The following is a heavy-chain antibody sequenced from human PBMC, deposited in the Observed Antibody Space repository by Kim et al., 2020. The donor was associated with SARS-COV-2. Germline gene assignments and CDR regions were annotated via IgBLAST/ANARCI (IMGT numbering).Heavy chain of an antibody. CDR3: TTDQVIVVVVAATENWFDP. J-gene: IGHJ5*02. Sequence: GGSLRLSCAASGFTFSNAWMSWVRQAPGKGLEWVGRIKSKTDGGTTDYAAPVKGRFTISRDDSKNTLYLQMNSLKTEDTAVYYCTTDQVIVVVVAATENWFDPSGQGPLVTVSS. V-gene: IGHV3-15*01. CDR1: GFTFSNAW. D-gene: IGHD2-15*01. CDR2: IKSKTDGGTT.